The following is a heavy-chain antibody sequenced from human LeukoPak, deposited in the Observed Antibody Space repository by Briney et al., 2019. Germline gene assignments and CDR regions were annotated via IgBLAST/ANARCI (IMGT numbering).Heavy chain of an antibody. CDR1: GGSFNGYY. CDR2: INHSGST. V-gene: IGHV4-34*01. D-gene: IGHD6-13*01. Sequence: SETLSLTCAVYGGSFNGYYWSWIRQPPGKGLEWIGEINHSGSTNYNPSLKSRVTISLDTSKNQFSLKLSSVTAADAAVYYCARDMGAAAYNPFDIWGQGTMVTVSS. J-gene: IGHJ3*02. CDR3: ARDMGAAAYNPFDI.